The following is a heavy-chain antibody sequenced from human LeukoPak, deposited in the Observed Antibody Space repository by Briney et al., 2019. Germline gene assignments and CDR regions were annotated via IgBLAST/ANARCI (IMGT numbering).Heavy chain of an antibody. CDR1: GFTFSNAC. J-gene: IGHJ4*02. D-gene: IGHD3-10*01. V-gene: IGHV3-15*01. CDR3: TTGITMVRGVIHLIDY. Sequence: KSGGSLRLSCAASGFTFSNACMSWVRQAPGKGLEWVACIKSKTDGGTTDYAAPVKGRFTISIDDSKNKLYLQMNSLKTEDTAVYYCTTGITMVRGVIHLIDYWGQGTLVTVSS. CDR2: IKSKTDGGTT.